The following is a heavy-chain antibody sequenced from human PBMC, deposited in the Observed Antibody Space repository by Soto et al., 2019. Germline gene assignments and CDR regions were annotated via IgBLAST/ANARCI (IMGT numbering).Heavy chain of an antibody. D-gene: IGHD4-17*01. CDR3: ARVLKQTTVTTITRGRNYYYGMDV. V-gene: IGHV4-61*08. Sequence: PSETLSLTCTVSGGSISSGDYYWSWIRQPPGKGLEWIGYIYYSGSTNYNPSLKSRVTISVDTSKNQFSLKLSSVTAADTAVYYCARVLKQTTVTTITRGRNYYYGMDVWGQGTTVTVSS. CDR2: IYYSGST. CDR1: GGSISSGDYY. J-gene: IGHJ6*02.